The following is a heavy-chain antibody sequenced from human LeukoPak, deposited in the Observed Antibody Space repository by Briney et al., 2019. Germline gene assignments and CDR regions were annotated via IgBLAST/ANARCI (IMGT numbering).Heavy chain of an antibody. CDR3: AKALGRYCGDNCYIDN. Sequence: LPGGSLRLSCAASGFTFSSYSMNWVRQAPGKGLEWVSTFSGSGDNTYDAGSVKGRFTISRDNSKNTLYLQMSSLRAEDTAVYYCAKALGRYCGDNCYIDNWGQGTLVTVSS. CDR2: FSGSGDNT. J-gene: IGHJ4*02. V-gene: IGHV3-23*01. CDR1: GFTFSSYS. D-gene: IGHD2-21*01.